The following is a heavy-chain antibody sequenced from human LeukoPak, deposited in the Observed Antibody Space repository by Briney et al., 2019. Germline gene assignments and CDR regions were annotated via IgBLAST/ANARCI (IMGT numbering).Heavy chain of an antibody. CDR3: AKVYYYDSSGYYYGDFYYYYGMDV. CDR1: GFTFDDYA. CDR2: ISGDGGSA. J-gene: IGHJ6*02. Sequence: PGGSLRLSCAASGFTFDDYAMHWVRQARGKGLEWVSLISGDGGSAYYADSVKGRFTNSSDNSKNSLYLQMNSLRTEDTALYYCAKVYYYDSSGYYYGDFYYYYGMDVWGQGTTVTVSS. V-gene: IGHV3-43*02. D-gene: IGHD3-22*01.